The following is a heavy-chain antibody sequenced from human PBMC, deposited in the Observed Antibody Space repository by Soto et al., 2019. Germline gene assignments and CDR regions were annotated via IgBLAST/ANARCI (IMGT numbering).Heavy chain of an antibody. CDR1: GGSISSSSYY. Sequence: SETLSLTCTVSGGSISSSSYYWGWIRQPPGKGLEWIGSIYYSGSTYYNPSLKSRVTISVDTSKNQFSLKLSSVTAADTAVYYCARGVSTMVRGVILYYYYYGMDVWGQGTTVTVSS. CDR3: ARGVSTMVRGVILYYYYYGMDV. V-gene: IGHV4-39*01. J-gene: IGHJ6*02. CDR2: IYYSGST. D-gene: IGHD3-10*01.